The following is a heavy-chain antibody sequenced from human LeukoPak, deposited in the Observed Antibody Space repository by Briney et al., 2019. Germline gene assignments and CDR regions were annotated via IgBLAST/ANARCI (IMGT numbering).Heavy chain of an antibody. CDR2: IYTSGST. CDR1: GGSISSGSYY. Sequence: PSQTLSLTCTVSGGSISSGSYYWSWIRQPAGKGLEWIGRIYTSGSTNYNPSLKSRVTISVDRSKNQFSLKMSSVTAADTAVYYCARDRGGISDILTGSPVPTFDYWGQGILVTVSS. D-gene: IGHD3-9*01. J-gene: IGHJ4*02. V-gene: IGHV4-61*02. CDR3: ARDRGGISDILTGSPVPTFDY.